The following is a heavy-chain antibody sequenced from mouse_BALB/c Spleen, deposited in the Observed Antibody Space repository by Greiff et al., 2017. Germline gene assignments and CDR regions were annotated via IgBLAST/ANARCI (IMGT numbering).Heavy chain of an antibody. Sequence: EVQRVESGGGLVKPGGSLKLSCAASGFTFSSYAMSWVRQTPEKRLEWVASISSGGSTYYPDSVKGRFTISRDNARNILYLQMSSLRSEDTAMYYCARGAYYSPLAYWGQGTLVTVSA. CDR3: ARGAYYSPLAY. V-gene: IGHV5-6-5*01. CDR1: GFTFSSYA. CDR2: ISSGGST. D-gene: IGHD2-12*01. J-gene: IGHJ3*01.